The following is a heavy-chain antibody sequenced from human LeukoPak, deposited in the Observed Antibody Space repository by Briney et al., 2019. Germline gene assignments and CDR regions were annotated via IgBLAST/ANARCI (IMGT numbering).Heavy chain of an antibody. CDR1: GFTFSSYS. Sequence: PGGSLRLSCAASGFTFSSYSMNWVRQAPGKGLEWVSAISGSGGSTYYADSVKGRFTISRDNSKNTLYLQMNSLRAEDTAVYYCAKEGGLGGNRLFGYWGQGTLVTVSS. J-gene: IGHJ4*02. CDR3: AKEGGLGGNRLFGY. CDR2: ISGSGGST. V-gene: IGHV3-23*01. D-gene: IGHD4-23*01.